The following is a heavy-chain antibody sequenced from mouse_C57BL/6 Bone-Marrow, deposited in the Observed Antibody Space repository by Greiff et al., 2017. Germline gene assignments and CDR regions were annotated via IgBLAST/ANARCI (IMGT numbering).Heavy chain of an antibody. CDR3: AISSTVVAYYYAMDY. Sequence: DVQLQESGPGLVKPSQSLSLTCSVTGYSITSGYYWNWIRQFPGNKLEWMGYISYDGSNNYNPSLKNRISITRDTSKNQFFLKLNSVTTEDTATYYCAISSTVVAYYYAMDYWGQGTSVTVSS. CDR2: ISYDGSN. V-gene: IGHV3-6*01. D-gene: IGHD1-1*01. J-gene: IGHJ4*01. CDR1: GYSITSGYY.